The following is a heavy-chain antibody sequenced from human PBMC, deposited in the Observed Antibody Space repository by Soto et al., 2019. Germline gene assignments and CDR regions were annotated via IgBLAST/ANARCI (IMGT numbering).Heavy chain of an antibody. D-gene: IGHD3-22*01. V-gene: IGHV1-69*13. CDR3: ARGGHYYDSSGVINIVYFDY. Sequence: SVKVSCKASGXTFSSNAISWVRQAPGQGLEWMGGIIPIFGTANYAQKFQGRVTITADESTSTAYMELSSLRSEDTAVYYCARGGHYYDSSGVINIVYFDYWGQGTLVTVSS. CDR2: IIPIFGTA. J-gene: IGHJ4*02. CDR1: GXTFSSNA.